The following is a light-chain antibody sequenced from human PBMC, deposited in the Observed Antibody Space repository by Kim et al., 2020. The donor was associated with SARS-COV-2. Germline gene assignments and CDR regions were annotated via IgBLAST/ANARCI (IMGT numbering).Light chain of an antibody. V-gene: IGLV6-57*04. CDR3: QSYDYITQV. Sequence: NFMLTQQHSVSESPGRTVTISCARSSGSFAINFVQWYQQRPGSPPVTLIYENDQRPSGVPNRFSGSIDSSSNSASLTISGLKTEDEAYYYCQSYDYITQVFGGGTQLTVL. CDR1: SGSFAINF. CDR2: END. J-gene: IGLJ2*01.